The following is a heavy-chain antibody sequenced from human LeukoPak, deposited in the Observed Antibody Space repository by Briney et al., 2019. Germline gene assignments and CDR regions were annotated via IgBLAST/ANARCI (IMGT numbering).Heavy chain of an antibody. J-gene: IGHJ1*01. CDR3: ASPGVAGLIQH. CDR1: GFTASSEY. V-gene: IGHV3-53*01. D-gene: IGHD7-27*01. Sequence: GGSLRLSCAGSGFTASSEYMSRVGQAPGKGMEWVSVIYSGGSTYYADSVKGRFTISRDNSKNTLYLQMNSLRAEDTAVYYCASPGVAGLIQHWGQGTLVTVSS. CDR2: IYSGGST.